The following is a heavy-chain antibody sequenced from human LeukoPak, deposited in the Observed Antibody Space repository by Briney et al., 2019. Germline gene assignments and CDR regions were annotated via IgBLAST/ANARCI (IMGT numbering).Heavy chain of an antibody. CDR2: MSKDGGNK. CDR1: GFTFDEHD. Sequence: GGSLRLSCAASGFTFDEHDMYWVRQVPGKGLEWVCLMSKDGGNKHYADSVKGRFSISRDNNRNSLSLQMNSLRSEDTALYFCAKRSGAPNNFDYWGQGALVTVSS. J-gene: IGHJ4*02. D-gene: IGHD1-1*01. V-gene: IGHV3-43*02. CDR3: AKRSGAPNNFDY.